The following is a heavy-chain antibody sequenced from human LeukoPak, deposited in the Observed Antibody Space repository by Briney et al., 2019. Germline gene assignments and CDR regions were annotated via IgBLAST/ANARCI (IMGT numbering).Heavy chain of an antibody. J-gene: IGHJ4*02. D-gene: IGHD3-22*01. CDR2: IKQDETEK. CDR1: GFTFSNFW. Sequence: GGSLRLSCTASGFTFSNFWMGWVRQAPGKGLEWVANIKQDETEKFYLGSVKGRFTISRDNAKNSLYLQMNSLRDEDTAVYYCAKVITYYFDSSGFSTGYWGQGTLVTVSS. CDR3: AKVITYYFDSSGFSTGY. V-gene: IGHV3-7*01.